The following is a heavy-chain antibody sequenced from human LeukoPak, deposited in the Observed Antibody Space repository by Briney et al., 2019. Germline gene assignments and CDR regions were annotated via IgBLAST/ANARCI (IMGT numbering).Heavy chain of an antibody. CDR2: ITHNSDSV. CDR3: VKDHDWALDF. D-gene: IGHD3-9*01. Sequence: GGSLRLSCAASGFTFNAYPMNWVRQAPGKGLEWISYITHNSDSVYYTDSVKGRFAISRDNAKNSLYLQMNSLRAEDTAMYYRVKDHDWALDFWGQGTLVTVSS. J-gene: IGHJ4*02. CDR1: GFTFNAYP. V-gene: IGHV3-48*01.